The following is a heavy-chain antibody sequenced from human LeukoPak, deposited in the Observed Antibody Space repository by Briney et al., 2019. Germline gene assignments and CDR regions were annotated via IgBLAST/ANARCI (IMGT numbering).Heavy chain of an antibody. D-gene: IGHD3-9*01. J-gene: IGHJ4*02. CDR2: INPNSGGT. Sequence: ASVKVSCKASGYTFTGYYMHWVRQAPGQGLEWMGWINPNSGGTNYAQKFQGRVTMTRDTSISTAYMELSRLRSDDTAVYYCARALWGVYYFLTALPFGYLDYGGQEPLVPVS. V-gene: IGHV1-2*02. CDR3: ARALWGVYYFLTALPFGYLDY. CDR1: GYTFTGYY.